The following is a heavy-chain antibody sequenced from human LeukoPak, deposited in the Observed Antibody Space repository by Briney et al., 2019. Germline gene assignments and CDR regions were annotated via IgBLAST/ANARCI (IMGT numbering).Heavy chain of an antibody. CDR1: GDSVSSNTAA. CDR2: TYYRSKWYN. J-gene: IGHJ4*02. CDR3: ARVKDYYDGSVYYFLDY. Sequence: SQTLSLTCAISGDSVSSNTAAWNWIRQSPSRGLEWLGRTYYRSKWYNDYAVSVKSRITINPDTSKNQFSLQQNSVTSEDTAVYFCARVKDYYDGSVYYFLDYWGQGTLVTVSS. D-gene: IGHD3-22*01. V-gene: IGHV6-1*01.